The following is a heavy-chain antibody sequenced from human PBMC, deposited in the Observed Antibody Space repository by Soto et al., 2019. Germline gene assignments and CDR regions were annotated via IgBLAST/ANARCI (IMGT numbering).Heavy chain of an antibody. J-gene: IGHJ4*02. D-gene: IGHD1-1*01. CDR2: IIPIFGTA. CDR1: GGTFSSYA. Sequence: ASVKVSCKASGGTFSSYAISWVRQAPGQGLEWMGGIIPIFGTANYAQKFQGRVTITADESTSTAYMELSSLRSEDTAVYYCARDRGQLERRSFDYWGQGTLVTVSS. V-gene: IGHV1-69*13. CDR3: ARDRGQLERRSFDY.